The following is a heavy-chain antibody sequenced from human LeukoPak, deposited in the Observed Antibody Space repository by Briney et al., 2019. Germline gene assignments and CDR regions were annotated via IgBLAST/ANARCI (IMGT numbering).Heavy chain of an antibody. V-gene: IGHV4-39*07. J-gene: IGHJ5*02. D-gene: IGHD2-21*02. Sequence: PSETLSLTCTVSGGSISSSSYYWGWIRQPPGKGLEWIGSIYYSGSTYYNPSLKSRVTISVDTSKNQFSLKLSSVTAADTAVYYCAGNGVVTAHWFDPWGQGTLVTVSS. CDR2: IYYSGST. CDR1: GGSISSSSYY. CDR3: AGNGVVTAHWFDP.